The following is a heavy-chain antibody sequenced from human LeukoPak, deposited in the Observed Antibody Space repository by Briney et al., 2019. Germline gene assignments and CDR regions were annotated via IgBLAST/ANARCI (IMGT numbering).Heavy chain of an antibody. D-gene: IGHD1-7*01. J-gene: IGHJ4*02. CDR1: GGTFSSYA. CDR3: AAGAVDNWNSGKLIDC. CDR2: IIPIFGTA. V-gene: IGHV1-69*06. Sequence: ASVKVSCKASGGTFSSYAISWVRQAPGQGLEWMGGIIPIFGTANYAQKFQGRVTITADKSTSTAYMELSSLRSEDTAVYYCAAGAVDNWNSGKLIDCWGQGTLVTVSS.